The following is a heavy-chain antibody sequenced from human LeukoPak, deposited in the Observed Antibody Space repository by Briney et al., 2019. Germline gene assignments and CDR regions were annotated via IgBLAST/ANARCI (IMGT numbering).Heavy chain of an antibody. V-gene: IGHV1-8*03. Sequence: ASVKVSCKASGYIFTTYDIGWVRQATVHGLEWMGWVNPNSGNAGYAQKFQGRVTISTNTSIITAYMELSSLRSDDTAIYYCARRKFLGWFDPWGQGTLVTVSS. D-gene: IGHD7-27*01. J-gene: IGHJ5*02. CDR3: ARRKFLGWFDP. CDR1: GYIFTTYD. CDR2: VNPNSGNA.